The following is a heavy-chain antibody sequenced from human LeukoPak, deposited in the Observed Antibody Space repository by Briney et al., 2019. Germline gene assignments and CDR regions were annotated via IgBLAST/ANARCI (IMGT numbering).Heavy chain of an antibody. D-gene: IGHD5-18*01. Sequence: GESLKISCKGSGYSFTSYWIGWVRQMPGKGLEWMGIIYPGDSDTRYSPSFQGQVTISADKSISTAYLQWSSLKASDTAMYYCARHVHTAMVNCAFDIWGQGTMVTVSS. CDR3: ARHVHTAMVNCAFDI. CDR2: IYPGDSDT. CDR1: GYSFTSYW. V-gene: IGHV5-51*01. J-gene: IGHJ3*02.